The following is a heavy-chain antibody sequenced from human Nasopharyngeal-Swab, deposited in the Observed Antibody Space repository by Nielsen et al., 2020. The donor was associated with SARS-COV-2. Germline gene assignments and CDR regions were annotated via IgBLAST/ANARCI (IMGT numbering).Heavy chain of an antibody. V-gene: IGHV3-23*01. CDR2: ISGSGGST. Sequence: GGSLRLSCAAPGFTFSSYAMSWVRQAPGKGLEWVSAISGSGGSTYYADSVKGRFTISRDNSKNTLYLQMNSLRAEDTAVYYCAKDLLAYDILTGYSSWGQGTLVTVSS. CDR3: AKDLLAYDILTGYSS. CDR1: GFTFSSYA. J-gene: IGHJ4*02. D-gene: IGHD3-9*01.